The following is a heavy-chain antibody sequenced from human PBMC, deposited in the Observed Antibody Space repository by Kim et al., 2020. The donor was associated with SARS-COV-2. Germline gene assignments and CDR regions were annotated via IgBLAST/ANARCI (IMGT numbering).Heavy chain of an antibody. V-gene: IGHV4-4*02. CDR1: GGSISSSNW. CDR3: ARVASTWVPYYFDY. CDR2: IYHSGST. J-gene: IGHJ4*02. D-gene: IGHD2-2*01. Sequence: SETLSLTCAVSGGSISSSNWWSWVRQPPGKGLEWIGEIYHSGSTNYNPSLKSRVTISVDKSKNQFSLKLSSVTAADTAVYYCARVASTWVPYYFDYWGQGTLVTVSS.